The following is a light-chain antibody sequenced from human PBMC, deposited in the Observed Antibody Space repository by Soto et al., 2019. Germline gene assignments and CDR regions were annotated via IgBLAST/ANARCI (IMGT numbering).Light chain of an antibody. J-gene: IGKJ5*01. CDR2: GAS. V-gene: IGKV3-20*01. CDR1: QSVSSN. Sequence: EIVMTQSPATLSVSPGGRATLSCRASQSVSSNLAWYQQKPGQAPRLLIYGASSRATGIPDRFSGSGSGTDFTLTISRLEPEDFAVYYCQQYGSSPRTFGQGTRLEIK. CDR3: QQYGSSPRT.